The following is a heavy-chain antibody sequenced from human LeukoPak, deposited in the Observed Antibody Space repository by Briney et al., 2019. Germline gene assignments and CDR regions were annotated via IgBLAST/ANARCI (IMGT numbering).Heavy chain of an antibody. D-gene: IGHD1/OR15-1a*01. CDR2: SRNKASSYSK. CDR3: GRIAINANNGMDG. V-gene: IGHV3-72*01. CDR1: GFKFRDHY. Sequence: GGTVRLLCAASGFKFRDHYIHCVRQASGKGLEWVIRSRNKASSYSKEYAASVEGRLTNSQDVSDSSWYLQMNRLRTEDTAVYYCGRIAINANNGMDGWGQGTTVTVSS. J-gene: IGHJ6*02.